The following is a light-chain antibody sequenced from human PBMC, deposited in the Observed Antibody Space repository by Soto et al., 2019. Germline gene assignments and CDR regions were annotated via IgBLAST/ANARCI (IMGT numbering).Light chain of an antibody. J-gene: IGKJ1*01. CDR3: QQYGSSGT. Sequence: EIVMTQSPATLSLSPGEKATLSCRASQSVSSNLAWYQQKPGQAPRLLIYGASTRGTGIPARFSGSGSGTDFTLTISRLEPEDFAVYYCQQYGSSGTFGQGTKVDIK. CDR1: QSVSSN. CDR2: GAS. V-gene: IGKV3-20*01.